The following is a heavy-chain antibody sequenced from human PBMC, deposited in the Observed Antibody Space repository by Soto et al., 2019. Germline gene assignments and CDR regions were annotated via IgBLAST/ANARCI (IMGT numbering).Heavy chain of an antibody. CDR1: GFTLSSSW. D-gene: IGHD2-21*01. CDR2: IKNDGSEK. V-gene: IGHV3-7*01. CDR3: ASWEESGGEFDY. J-gene: IGHJ4*02. Sequence: HPGGSLRLSCAASGFTLSSSWMSWVRQAPGKGLEWVANIKNDGSEKYYVDSVKGRFTISRDNAKNSLYLQMNSLRAEDTAVYYCASWEESGGEFDYWGQESLVTVS.